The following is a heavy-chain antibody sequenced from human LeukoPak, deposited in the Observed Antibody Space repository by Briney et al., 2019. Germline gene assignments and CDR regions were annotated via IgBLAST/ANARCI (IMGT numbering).Heavy chain of an antibody. CDR3: AKAGEEVATISPFEM. J-gene: IGHJ3*02. Sequence: GGSLRLSCAASGFSFSMHWVRQAPGRGLEWVAFIRYDGSTKYYADSVKGRFTISRDNSKNTLSLQLNSLRAEDTAVYYCAKAGEEVATISPFEMWGQGTKVTVSS. V-gene: IGHV3-30*02. D-gene: IGHD5-24*01. CDR1: GFSFS. CDR2: IRYDGSTK.